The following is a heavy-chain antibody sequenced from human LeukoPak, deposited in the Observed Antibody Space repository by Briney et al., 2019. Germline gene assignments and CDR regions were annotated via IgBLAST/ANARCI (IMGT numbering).Heavy chain of an antibody. V-gene: IGHV4-59*01. D-gene: IGHD6-6*01. CDR2: IYYSGST. J-gene: IGHJ4*02. Sequence: SETLSLTCTVSGGSISTYYWSWIRQPPGKGLEWIGYIYYSGSTNYNPSLKSRVTISVDTSKNQFSLKMSSVTAADTAVYYCARGSGAARPNFDYWGQGTLVTVSS. CDR1: GGSISTYY. CDR3: ARGSGAARPNFDY.